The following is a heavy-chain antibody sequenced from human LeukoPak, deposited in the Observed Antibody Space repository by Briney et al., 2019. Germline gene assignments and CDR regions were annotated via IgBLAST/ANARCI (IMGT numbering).Heavy chain of an antibody. CDR2: INYSGST. Sequence: PSETLSLTCTVSGDSISSSTNYWGWIRQPPGKGLEWIGTINYSGSTPYNPSLKSRVTISVDTSKNQFSLKLRSVTAADTAVYYCARTILFSGSPFDYWGQGTLVTVSS. D-gene: IGHD1-26*01. CDR3: ARTILFSGSPFDY. V-gene: IGHV4-39*07. CDR1: GDSISSSTNY. J-gene: IGHJ4*02.